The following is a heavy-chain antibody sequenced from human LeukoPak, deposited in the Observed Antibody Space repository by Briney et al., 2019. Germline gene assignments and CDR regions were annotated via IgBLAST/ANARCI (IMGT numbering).Heavy chain of an antibody. CDR2: IDGSGGSI. V-gene: IGHV3-20*04. Sequence: GGSLRLSCAASGFNFGDHGMSWVRQVPGKGLEWVSAIDGSGGSIGYGDSVRGRFTTSRDNGQKSLYLQMNSLRAEDTAVYYCARDYTGGWNDYWGQGTLVIVSS. CDR1: GFNFGDHG. D-gene: IGHD7-27*01. CDR3: ARDYTGGWNDY. J-gene: IGHJ4*02.